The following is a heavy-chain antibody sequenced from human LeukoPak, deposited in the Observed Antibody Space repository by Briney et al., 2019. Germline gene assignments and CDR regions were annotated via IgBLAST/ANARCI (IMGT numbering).Heavy chain of an antibody. V-gene: IGHV4-34*01. CDR3: ARGRGLYSYGSYYFDY. Sequence: SETLSLTCAVYGGSFSGYYWSWIRQPPGKGLEWIGEINHSGSTNYNPSLKSRVTISVDTSKNQFSLKLSSVTAAGTAVYYCARGRGLYSYGSYYFDYWGQGTLVTVSS. D-gene: IGHD5-18*01. CDR2: INHSGST. J-gene: IGHJ4*02. CDR1: GGSFSGYY.